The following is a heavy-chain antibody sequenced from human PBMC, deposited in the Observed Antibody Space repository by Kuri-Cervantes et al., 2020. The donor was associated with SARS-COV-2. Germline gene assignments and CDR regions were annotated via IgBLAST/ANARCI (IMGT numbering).Heavy chain of an antibody. D-gene: IGHD3-3*01. J-gene: IGHJ5*02. V-gene: IGHV4-31*01. CDR3: ARSSITIFGVVIGWFDP. Sequence: SETLSLTCTVSGGSISSGGYYWSWIRQHPGKGLEWIGYIYYSGSTYYNPSLKSLVTISVDTSKNHFSLKLSSVTAADTAVYYCARSSITIFGVVIGWFDPWGQGTLVTVSS. CDR1: GGSISSGGYY. CDR2: IYYSGST.